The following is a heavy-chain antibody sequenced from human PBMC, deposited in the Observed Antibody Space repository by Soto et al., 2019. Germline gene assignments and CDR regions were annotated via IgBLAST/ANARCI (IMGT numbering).Heavy chain of an antibody. J-gene: IGHJ6*02. CDR2: IWYDGSSK. V-gene: IGHV3-33*01. CDR1: GFTFSSYG. CDR3: ARDRGGNFGVAYYGMDV. D-gene: IGHD3-3*01. Sequence: PGGSLRLSCAASGFTFSSYGMHWVRQAPGKGLEWVAVIWYDGSSKYYADSVKGRFTIPRDNSKNTLYLQMNSLRAEDTAVYYCARDRGGNFGVAYYGMDVWGQGTTVTVSS.